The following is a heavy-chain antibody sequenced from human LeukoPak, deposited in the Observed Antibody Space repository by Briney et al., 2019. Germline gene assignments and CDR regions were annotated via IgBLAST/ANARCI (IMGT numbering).Heavy chain of an antibody. J-gene: IGHJ4*02. V-gene: IGHV4-59*01. Sequence: SETLSLTCTVSGGSISTYYWSWIRQPPGKGLEWIGYIYYSGSTNYNPSLKSRVTISVDTSKNQFSLKLSSVTAADTAVYYCARGMGLDYWGQGTLVTVSS. CDR1: GGSISTYY. CDR2: IYYSGST. CDR3: ARGMGLDY. D-gene: IGHD1-26*01.